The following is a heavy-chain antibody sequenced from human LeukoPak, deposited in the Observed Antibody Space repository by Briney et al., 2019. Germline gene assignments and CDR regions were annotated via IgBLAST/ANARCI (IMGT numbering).Heavy chain of an antibody. CDR3: ARTRYHDY. D-gene: IGHD2-2*01. V-gene: IGHV3-33*08. J-gene: IGHJ4*02. CDR1: GFTFSSYV. Sequence: GGSMRLSCAASGFTFSSYVMNWVRQAPGKGLEWVAFIRYDGSNKYYADSVKGRFTISRDNSKNTLYLQMNSLRAEDTAVYYCARTRYHDYWGQGTLVTVSS. CDR2: IRYDGSNK.